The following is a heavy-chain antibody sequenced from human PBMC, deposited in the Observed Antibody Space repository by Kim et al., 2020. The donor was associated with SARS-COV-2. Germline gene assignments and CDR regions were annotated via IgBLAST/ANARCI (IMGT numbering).Heavy chain of an antibody. V-gene: IGHV3-21*01. Sequence: GRSLRLSCAASGFTFSSYSMNWVRQAPGKGLEWVSSISSSSSYIYYADSVKGRFTISRDNAKNSLYLQMNSLRAEDTAVYYCATPRDYGDYVFDYWGQGTLVTVSS. CDR1: GFTFSSYS. J-gene: IGHJ4*02. D-gene: IGHD4-17*01. CDR3: ATPRDYGDYVFDY. CDR2: ISSSSSYI.